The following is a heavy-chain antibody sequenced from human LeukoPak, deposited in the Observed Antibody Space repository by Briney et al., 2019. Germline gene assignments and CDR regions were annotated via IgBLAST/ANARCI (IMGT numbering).Heavy chain of an antibody. J-gene: IGHJ6*02. CDR2: ISTYNGNT. V-gene: IGHV1-18*01. Sequence: VSVKVSCKASDYTFTSYGFSWVRQAPGQGLEWMGWISTYNGNTNYAQKFQGRVTMTTDTSTSTAYMELRSLRSDDTAVYYCARDRGADSTGMDVWGQGTTVTVSS. CDR1: DYTFTSYG. D-gene: IGHD2/OR15-2a*01. CDR3: ARDRGADSTGMDV.